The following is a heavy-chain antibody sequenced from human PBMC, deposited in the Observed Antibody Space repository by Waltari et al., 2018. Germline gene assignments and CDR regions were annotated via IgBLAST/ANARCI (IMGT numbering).Heavy chain of an antibody. D-gene: IGHD1-26*01. CDR1: GGSISSSTYY. CDR3: ARRRWESPADAFDI. J-gene: IGHJ3*02. V-gene: IGHV4-39*01. Sequence: QLQLQESGPGLVKPPETLSLTCTVSGGSISSSTYYWGWTRQPPGKGLEWIGSIYYSGSTYYNPSLKSRVTISVDTSKNQFSLKLSSVTAADTAVYYCARRRWESPADAFDIWGQGTMVTVSS. CDR2: IYYSGST.